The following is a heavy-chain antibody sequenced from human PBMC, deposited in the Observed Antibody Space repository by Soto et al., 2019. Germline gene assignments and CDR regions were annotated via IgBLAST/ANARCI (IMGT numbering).Heavy chain of an antibody. J-gene: IGHJ4*02. Sequence: XGTLSLTCVVYGGSFSNYYWSWIRQPPGEGLEWIGEINHTGNTNYNPSLKSRVTISGDRSKNQFSLKLTSVTAADTAVYYCAILGKGYWGQGTLVTVSS. CDR1: GGSFSNYY. CDR2: INHTGNT. D-gene: IGHD3-16*01. V-gene: IGHV4-34*01. CDR3: AILGKGY.